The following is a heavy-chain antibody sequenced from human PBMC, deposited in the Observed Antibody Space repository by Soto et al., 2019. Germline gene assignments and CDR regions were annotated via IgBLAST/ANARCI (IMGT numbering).Heavy chain of an antibody. CDR1: VFTFDDYA. CDR3: VREAINSGWSGGRQYYFEY. J-gene: IGHJ4*02. Sequence: PVGSLRLSCASSVFTFDDYAMHCVRQSPGKCLEWVSGITWNSGTPGYADSVKGRFTISRDNAKNSLYLQMNSLRVEDTALFYCVREAINSGWSGGRQYYFEYWGQRALVIV. CDR2: ITWNSGTP. D-gene: IGHD6-19*01. V-gene: IGHV3-9*01.